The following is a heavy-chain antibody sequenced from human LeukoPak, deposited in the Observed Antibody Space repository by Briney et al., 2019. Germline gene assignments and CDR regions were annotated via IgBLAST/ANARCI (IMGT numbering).Heavy chain of an antibody. CDR2: IRYDGSNK. Sequence: PGGSLRLSCAASGFTFSGSAVQWVRQAPGKGLEWVAFIRYDGSNKYYADSVKGRFTISRDNSKNTLYLQMNSLRAEDTAVYYCAKDLAEKFYYASGKPNVWGKGTTVTISS. CDR3: AKDLAEKFYYASGKPNV. J-gene: IGHJ6*04. CDR1: GFTFSGSA. D-gene: IGHD3-10*01. V-gene: IGHV3-30*02.